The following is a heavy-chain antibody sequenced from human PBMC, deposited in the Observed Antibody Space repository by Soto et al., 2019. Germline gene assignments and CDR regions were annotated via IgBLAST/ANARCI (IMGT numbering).Heavy chain of an antibody. J-gene: IGHJ4*02. V-gene: IGHV4-30-2*01. Sequence: QLQLQESGSGLVKPSQTLSLTCAVSGGSISSGGYSWSWIRQPPGKGLEWIGYIYHSGSTYYNPSVKIGVSTSVDRSNDQFSRKLSSVPATDTAVYYCRRCGRATPHFDCWGQGTQVTVS. CDR2: IYHSGST. CDR1: GGSISSGGYS. CDR3: RRCGRATPHFDC. D-gene: IGHD1-26*01.